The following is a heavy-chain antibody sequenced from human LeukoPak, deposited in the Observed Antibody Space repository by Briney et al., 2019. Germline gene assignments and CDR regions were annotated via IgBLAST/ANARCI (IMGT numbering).Heavy chain of an antibody. V-gene: IGHV1-69*13. Sequence: ASVKVSCKASGYTFTSYGISWVRQAPGQGLEWMGGIIPIFGTANYAQKFQGRVTITADESTSTAYMELSSLRSEDTAVYYCARHRYFWSGYYYYYYYYMDVWGKGTTVTVSS. D-gene: IGHD3-3*01. CDR3: ARHRYFWSGYYYYYYYYMDV. CDR2: IIPIFGTA. CDR1: GYTFTSYG. J-gene: IGHJ6*03.